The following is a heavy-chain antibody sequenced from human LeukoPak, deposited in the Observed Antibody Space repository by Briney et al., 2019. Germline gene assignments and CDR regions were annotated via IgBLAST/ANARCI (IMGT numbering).Heavy chain of an antibody. D-gene: IGHD6-13*01. CDR1: GFTFSNYW. Sequence: GGSLRLSCAASGFTFSNYWMTWVRQAPGKGLEWVAVISYDGSNKYYADSVKGRFTISRDNAKNFLSLQMNSLKPEDTALYYCAKGPGLGAGKRYLDLWGRGTLVIVSS. V-gene: IGHV3-30*18. J-gene: IGHJ2*01. CDR2: ISYDGSNK. CDR3: AKGPGLGAGKRYLDL.